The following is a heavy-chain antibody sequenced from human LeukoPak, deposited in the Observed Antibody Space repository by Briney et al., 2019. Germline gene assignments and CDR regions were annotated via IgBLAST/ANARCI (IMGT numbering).Heavy chain of an antibody. CDR1: GFTFSSYS. J-gene: IGHJ5*02. CDR3: ARDTYYYDSSGYESWFDP. V-gene: IGHV3-48*01. D-gene: IGHD3-22*01. CDR2: ISSSSSTI. Sequence: GGSLRLSCAASGFTFSSYSMNWVRQAPGKGPEWVSYISSSSSTIYYADSVKGRFTISRDNAKNSLYLQMNSLRAEDTAVYYCARDTYYYDSSGYESWFDPWGQGTLVTVSS.